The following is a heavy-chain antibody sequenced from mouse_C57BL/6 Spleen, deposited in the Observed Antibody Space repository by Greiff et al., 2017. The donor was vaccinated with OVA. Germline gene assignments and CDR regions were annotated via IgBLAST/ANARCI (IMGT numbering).Heavy chain of an antibody. J-gene: IGHJ1*03. Sequence: EVHLVESGPGLVKPSQSLSLTCSVTGYSITSGYYWNWIRQFPGNKLEWMGYISYDGSNNYNPSLKNRISITRDTSKNQFFLKLNSVTTEDTATYYCARGLDYGYFDVWGTGTTVTVSS. CDR1: GYSITSGYY. CDR2: ISYDGSN. CDR3: ARGLDYGYFDV. V-gene: IGHV3-6*01.